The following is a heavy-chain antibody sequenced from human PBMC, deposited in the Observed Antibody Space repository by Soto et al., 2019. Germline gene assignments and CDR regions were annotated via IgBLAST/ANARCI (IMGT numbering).Heavy chain of an antibody. J-gene: IGHJ4*02. D-gene: IGHD5-12*01. Sequence: TSETLSLTCAVSGGSISSGGYYWIWIRQRPGEGLQWIGYISNSGGTDYTASLRSRLSITMDTSTNQFFLRLTSVTAADRAVYYCARGGGYGINFDYWGQGTLVTVSS. CDR2: ISNSGGT. CDR3: ARGGGYGINFDY. CDR1: GGSISSGGYY. V-gene: IGHV4-31*11.